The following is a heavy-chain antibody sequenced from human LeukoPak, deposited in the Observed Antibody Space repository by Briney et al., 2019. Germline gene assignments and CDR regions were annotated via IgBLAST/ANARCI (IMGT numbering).Heavy chain of an antibody. CDR1: GFTFRSYG. J-gene: IGHJ5*02. D-gene: IGHD3-10*01. Sequence: GGSLRLSCAASGFTFRSYGMHWVRQAPGKGLEWVAVIWYNGSNEYYADSVKGRFTISRDNSKNTLYLQMNSLRAEDTAVYYCAREDTPAYYGSGCYLDNWFDPWGQGTLVTVSS. CDR3: AREDTPAYYGSGCYLDNWFDP. CDR2: IWYNGSNE. V-gene: IGHV3-33*01.